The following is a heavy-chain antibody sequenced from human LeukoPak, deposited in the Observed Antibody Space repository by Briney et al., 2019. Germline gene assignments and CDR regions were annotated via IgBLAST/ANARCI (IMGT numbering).Heavy chain of an antibody. J-gene: IGHJ6*03. Sequence: ASVKVSCKASGYTFTSYDINWVRQATGQGLAWMGWMNPNSGNTGYAQKFQGRVTITRNTSISTAYMELSSLRSEDTALYYCARGPSCSSISCPYYLDVWGKGTTVTVSS. CDR1: GYTFTSYD. D-gene: IGHD2-2*01. V-gene: IGHV1-8*03. CDR2: MNPNSGNT. CDR3: ARGPSCSSISCPYYLDV.